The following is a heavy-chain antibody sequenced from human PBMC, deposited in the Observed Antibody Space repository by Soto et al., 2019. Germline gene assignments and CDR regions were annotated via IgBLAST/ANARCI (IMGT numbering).Heavy chain of an antibody. J-gene: IGHJ3*02. CDR1: GFTFSSYA. CDR2: ISGSGGST. D-gene: IGHD6-19*01. V-gene: IGHV3-23*01. CDR3: AKVIGVQWLVGNDAFDI. Sequence: PGGSLRLSCAASGFTFSSYAMSWVRQAPGKGLEWVSAISGSGGSTYYADSVKGRFTISRDNSKNTLYLRMNSLRAEDTAVYYCAKVIGVQWLVGNDAFDIWGQGTMVTVSS.